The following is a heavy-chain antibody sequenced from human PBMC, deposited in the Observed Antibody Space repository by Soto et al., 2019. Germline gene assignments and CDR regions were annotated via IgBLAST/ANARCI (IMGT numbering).Heavy chain of an antibody. D-gene: IGHD3-22*01. CDR1: GFTFSSYG. J-gene: IGHJ4*02. CDR3: ARGPSMTGRFDY. V-gene: IGHV3-64*01. CDR2: ISSNGGST. Sequence: PGGSLRLSCAASGFTFSSYGMHWVRQAPGKGLEYVSAISSNGGSTYYANSVKGRFTISRDNSKNTLYLQMGNLRAEGMAVYYCARGPSMTGRFDYWGKGTLVTVSS.